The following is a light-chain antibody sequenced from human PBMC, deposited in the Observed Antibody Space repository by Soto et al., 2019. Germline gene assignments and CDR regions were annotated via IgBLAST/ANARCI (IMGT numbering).Light chain of an antibody. CDR2: DVS. CDR1: SSDVGGYNY. CDR3: CSYASSYTYV. J-gene: IGLJ1*01. V-gene: IGLV2-11*01. Sequence: QSALTQPRSVSGSPGQSVTISCTGTSSDVGGYNYVSWYQQHPDKAPKLMIYDVSKRPSGVPDRFSGYKSGNTASLTIAGLPAEDEADYYCCSYASSYTYVFGTGTKLTVL.